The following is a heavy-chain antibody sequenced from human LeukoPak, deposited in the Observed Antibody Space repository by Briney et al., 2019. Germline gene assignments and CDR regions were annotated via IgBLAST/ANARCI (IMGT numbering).Heavy chain of an antibody. CDR2: IYYSGST. V-gene: IGHV4-59*01. J-gene: IGHJ5*02. Sequence: PSETLSLTCTVSGGSISSYYWSWIRQPPGKGLEWIGYIYYSGSTNYNPSLKSRVTISVDTSKNQFSLKLSSVTAADTAVYYCARASVVAAKNWFVPWRQEPGDTVSS. CDR1: GGSISSYY. D-gene: IGHD2-15*01. CDR3: ARASVVAAKNWFVP.